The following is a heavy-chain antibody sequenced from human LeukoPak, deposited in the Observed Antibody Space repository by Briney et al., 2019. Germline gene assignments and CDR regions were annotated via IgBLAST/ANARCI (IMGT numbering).Heavy chain of an antibody. CDR3: TRDARLDCSTTSCYRAFDI. J-gene: IGHJ3*02. V-gene: IGHV3-20*04. CDR1: GFTFDDYG. D-gene: IGHD2-2*01. CDR2: INWIGRST. Sequence: GGSLRLSCAASGFTFDDYGMSWVRQAPGKWLEWVSGINWIGRSTGYADSVKGRFTISRDNAKNSLYLQMSSLRAEDTAFYYCTRDARLDCSTTSCYRAFDIWGQGTMVTVSS.